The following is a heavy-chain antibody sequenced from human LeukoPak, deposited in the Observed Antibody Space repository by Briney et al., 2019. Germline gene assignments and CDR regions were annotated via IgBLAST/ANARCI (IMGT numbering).Heavy chain of an antibody. V-gene: IGHV4-39*01. CDR2: IYYSGST. D-gene: IGHD3-22*01. CDR1: GGSISSSSYY. Sequence: KPSENLSLTCTVSGGSISSSSYYWGWIRQPPGKGLEWIGSIYYSGSTYYNPSLKSRVTISVDTSKNQFSLKLSSVTAADTAVYYCASTGGYYDSSGYGYWGQGTLVTVSS. J-gene: IGHJ4*02. CDR3: ASTGGYYDSSGYGY.